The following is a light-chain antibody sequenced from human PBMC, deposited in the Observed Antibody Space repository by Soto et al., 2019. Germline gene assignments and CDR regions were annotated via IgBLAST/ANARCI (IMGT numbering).Light chain of an antibody. CDR3: TSYTSSTPFYV. CDR2: DVS. J-gene: IGLJ1*01. Sequence: QSALTQPASVSGSPGQSIAISCTGVRTDVADGYDYVSWYQQHPGQAPQLIIYDVSNRPSGVSDRFSGSKSGNTASLTISGLQAEDEAEYYCTSYTSSTPFYVFGIGTKVTVL. CDR1: RTDVADGYDY. V-gene: IGLV2-14*03.